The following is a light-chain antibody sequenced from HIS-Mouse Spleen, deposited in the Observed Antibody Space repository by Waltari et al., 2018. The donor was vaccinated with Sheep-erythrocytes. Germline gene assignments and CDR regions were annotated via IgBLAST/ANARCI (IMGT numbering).Light chain of an antibody. V-gene: IGLV2-11*01. Sequence: QSALTQPRSVSGSPEQSVTISCTGTSRDVGVYNYVPWYQKHPGKAPKLMIYDVSKRPSGVPDRFSGSKSGNTASLTISGLQAEDEADYYCCSYAGSYNHVFATGTKVTVL. J-gene: IGLJ1*01. CDR2: DVS. CDR3: CSYAGSYNHV. CDR1: SRDVGVYNY.